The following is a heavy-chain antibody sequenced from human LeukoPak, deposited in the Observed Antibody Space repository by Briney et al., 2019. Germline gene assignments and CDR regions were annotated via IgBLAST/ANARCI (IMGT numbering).Heavy chain of an antibody. CDR1: GFIFSSYS. J-gene: IGHJ4*02. D-gene: IGHD5-12*01. CDR3: ARAGHSAYKSGGDY. V-gene: IGHV3-21*01. CDR2: ISSSSAYI. Sequence: GGSLRLSCAASGFIFSSYSMNWVRQAPGKGLEWVSSISSSSAYIYYADSMKGRFTISRDNAKNSLFLQMNSLRAEDTAVYYRARAGHSAYKSGGDYWGQGTLVTVSS.